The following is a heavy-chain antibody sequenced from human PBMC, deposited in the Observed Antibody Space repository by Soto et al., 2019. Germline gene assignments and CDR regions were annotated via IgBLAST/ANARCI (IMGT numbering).Heavy chain of an antibody. V-gene: IGHV3-15*01. Sequence: GSLRLSCAASGFTFSNAWMSWVRQAPGKGLEWVGRIKSKTDGGTTDYAAPVKGRFTISRDDSKNTLYLQMNSLKTEDTAVYYCTIAGTVVPALYGMDVWGQGTTVTVSS. CDR1: GFTFSNAW. J-gene: IGHJ6*02. CDR3: TIAGTVVPALYGMDV. D-gene: IGHD2-15*01. CDR2: IKSKTDGGTT.